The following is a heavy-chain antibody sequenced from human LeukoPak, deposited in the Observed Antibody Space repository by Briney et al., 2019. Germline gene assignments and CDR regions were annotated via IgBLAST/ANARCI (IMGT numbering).Heavy chain of an antibody. CDR1: GFTFSSYG. CDR3: AKRAPLYSSTPGNYFDS. V-gene: IGHV3-23*01. D-gene: IGHD6-19*01. J-gene: IGHJ4*02. CDR2: LSGSDGTT. Sequence: GGSLRLSCAASGFTFSSYGMSWVRQAPGKGLEWVSTLSGSDGTTYYAGSVKGRFTVSRDNTKNTFYLQMNSLRAEDTAVYYCAKRAPLYSSTPGNYFDSWGQGALVTVSS.